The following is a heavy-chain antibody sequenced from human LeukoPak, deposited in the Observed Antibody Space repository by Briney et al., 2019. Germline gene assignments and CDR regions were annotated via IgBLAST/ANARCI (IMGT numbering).Heavy chain of an antibody. CDR1: GFTFSNYW. V-gene: IGHV3-7*01. CDR2: IKEDGSEK. J-gene: IGHJ4*02. D-gene: IGHD3-3*01. Sequence: SGGSLRLSCEASGFTFSNYWMSWVRQTPGKGLEWVANIKEDGSEKNYVDSVKGRFTLSRDNAKNSLYLQMNNLRAEDTAVYYCARSGSDFDYWGQGTLVSVSS. CDR3: ARSGSDFDY.